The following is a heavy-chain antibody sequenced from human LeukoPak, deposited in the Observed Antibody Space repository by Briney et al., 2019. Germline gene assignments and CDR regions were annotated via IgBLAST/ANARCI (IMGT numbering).Heavy chain of an antibody. V-gene: IGHV3-48*01. J-gene: IGHJ6*03. CDR2: ISSSGTTI. Sequence: GGSLRLSCAASGFTFNRYSMNWVRQAPGKGLEWISYISSSGTTIYYADSVQGRFIISRDNARNSLYLQMNSLRAEDTAVYYCARGVRPFLEWVSMDVWGKGTTVTVSS. CDR1: GFTFNRYS. D-gene: IGHD3-3*02. CDR3: ARGVRPFLEWVSMDV.